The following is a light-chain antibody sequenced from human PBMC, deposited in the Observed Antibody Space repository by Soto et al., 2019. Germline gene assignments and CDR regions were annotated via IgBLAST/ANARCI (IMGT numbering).Light chain of an antibody. J-gene: IGKJ4*01. CDR1: QGISNH. CDR2: AAS. Sequence: DIQMTQSPSSLSASVGDRITITCRASQGISNHLAWFQQKPGKAPKSLIYAASNLQTGVPSKFSGSGSGTDFTLTINNLQPEDFATYYCQQYNSYPLTFGGGTKVEIK. V-gene: IGKV1-16*02. CDR3: QQYNSYPLT.